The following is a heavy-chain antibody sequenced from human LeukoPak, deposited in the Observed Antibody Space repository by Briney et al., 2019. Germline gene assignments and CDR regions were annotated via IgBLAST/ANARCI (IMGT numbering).Heavy chain of an antibody. V-gene: IGHV1-2*02. J-gene: IGHJ3*02. CDR1: GYTFTGYY. CDR2: INPNSGGT. D-gene: IGHD1-26*01. Sequence: GASVKVSCKASGYTFTGYYMHWVRQAPGQGLEWMGWINPNSGGTNYAQKSQGRVTMTRDTSISTAYMELSSLRSEDTAVYYCARTLRPYWYSGSHDAFDIWGQGTMVTVSS. CDR3: ARTLRPYWYSGSHDAFDI.